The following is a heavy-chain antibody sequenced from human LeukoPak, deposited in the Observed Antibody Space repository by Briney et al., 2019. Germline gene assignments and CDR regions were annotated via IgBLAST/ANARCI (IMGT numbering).Heavy chain of an antibody. CDR2: IRSSIYGGTP. V-gene: IGHV3-49*03. CDR3: SREWGSGNDLRPDS. Sequence: PGGSLRLSCTSSGFTFREFAVSWFRQAPGKGLEWIGFIRSSIYGGTPKAAASVKGRFIFSRDDSKGVAYLRMNSLKTDDTAVYYCSREWGSGNDLRPDSWGQGTLVTVSS. CDR1: GFTFREFA. D-gene: IGHD1-1*01. J-gene: IGHJ4*02.